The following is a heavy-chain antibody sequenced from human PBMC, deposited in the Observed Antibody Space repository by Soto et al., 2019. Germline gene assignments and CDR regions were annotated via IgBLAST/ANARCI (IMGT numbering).Heavy chain of an antibody. CDR3: ARLFRYSSSWYAGSGYYYYYYMDV. D-gene: IGHD6-13*01. CDR1: GGSISSGDYF. Sequence: PSETLSLTCTVSGGSISSGDYFWSWNRQPQGQGLEWIGYIYYSGSANYNPSLKSRVTISVDTSKNQFSLKLSSVTAADTAVYYCARLFRYSSSWYAGSGYYYYYYMDVWGKGTTVTVSS. V-gene: IGHV4-30-4*01. CDR2: IYYSGSA. J-gene: IGHJ6*03.